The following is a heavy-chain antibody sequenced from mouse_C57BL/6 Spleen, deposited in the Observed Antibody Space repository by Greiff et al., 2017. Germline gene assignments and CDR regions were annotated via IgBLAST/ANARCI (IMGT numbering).Heavy chain of an antibody. V-gene: IGHV3-6*01. D-gene: IGHD1-1*01. CDR2: ISYDGSN. CDR1: GYPITSVYY. CDR3: ARDDGSSTRGYAMDY. J-gene: IGHJ4*01. Sequence: EAGPGLVKPSQSLSLTCSVTGYPITSVYYWNWFRQFTGNKLVWMGYISYDGSNNYNQSLTNRIPITRDTSKNQFFLKLNSVTTEDTATYYCARDDGSSTRGYAMDYWGQGTSVTVSS.